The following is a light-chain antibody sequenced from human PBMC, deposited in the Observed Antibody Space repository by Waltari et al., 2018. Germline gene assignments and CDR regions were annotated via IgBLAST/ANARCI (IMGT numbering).Light chain of an antibody. CDR1: SSNIGAGSA. CDR2: GNS. Sequence: QSVLTQPPSVSGAPGQRVTIPCTASSSNIGAGSAVHWYQQLPGTAPKLLIYGNSNRPSGVPDRFSGSKSGTSASLAITGLQAEDEADYYCQSYDSSLSGSVFGGGTKLTVL. V-gene: IGLV1-40*01. J-gene: IGLJ3*02. CDR3: QSYDSSLSGSV.